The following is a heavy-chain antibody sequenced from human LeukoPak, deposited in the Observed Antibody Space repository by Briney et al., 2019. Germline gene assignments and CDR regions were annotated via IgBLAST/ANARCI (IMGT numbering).Heavy chain of an antibody. CDR3: ARDGVGLWTSLKLYYYYYYMDV. Sequence: ASVKVSCKASGYTFTRYGNSWVRQAPGQGLEWMGWISAYNGNTNYAQKLQGRVTMTTDTSTSTAYMELRSLRSDDTAVYYCARDGVGLWTSLKLYYYYYYMDVWGKGTTVTVSS. V-gene: IGHV1-18*01. CDR2: ISAYNGNT. CDR1: GYTFTRYG. J-gene: IGHJ6*03. D-gene: IGHD3/OR15-3a*01.